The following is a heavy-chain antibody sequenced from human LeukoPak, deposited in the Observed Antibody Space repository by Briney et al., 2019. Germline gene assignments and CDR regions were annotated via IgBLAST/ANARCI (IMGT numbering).Heavy chain of an antibody. J-gene: IGHJ4*02. CDR3: AGKTTRQRHKYYFDY. Sequence: SVKVSCKASGGTFSSYAISWVRQAPGPGLEWMGGIIPIFGTATYAQKFQGRVTITTDESTSTAYMELSSLRSEKTAVYYCAGKTTRQRHKYYFDYWSQRTLVTASS. CDR1: GGTFSSYA. CDR2: IIPIFGTA. V-gene: IGHV1-69*05. D-gene: IGHD1-7*01.